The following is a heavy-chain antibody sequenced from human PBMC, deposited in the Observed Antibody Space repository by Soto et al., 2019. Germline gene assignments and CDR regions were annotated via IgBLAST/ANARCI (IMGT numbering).Heavy chain of an antibody. CDR3: ASVFDWKSWFDP. D-gene: IGHD3-9*01. CDR1: GYSISSGYY. V-gene: IGHV4-38-2*01. J-gene: IGHJ5*02. CDR2: IYHSGNT. Sequence: PSETLSLTCAVSGYSISSGYYWGWIRQPPGKGLEWIGNIYHSGNTYYNPSLKSRVTISVDTAKNQFSLNLSSVTAADTAVYYCASVFDWKSWFDPCGQGTLLTVSS.